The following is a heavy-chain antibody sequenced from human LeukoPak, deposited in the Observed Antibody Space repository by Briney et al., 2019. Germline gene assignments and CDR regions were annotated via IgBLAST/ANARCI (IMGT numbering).Heavy chain of an antibody. D-gene: IGHD2-2*01. J-gene: IGHJ4*02. Sequence: ASVKVSCKVSGYTLTELSMHWVRQAPGKGLEWMGGFDPEDGETIYAQKFQGRVTMTEDTSTDTAYMELSRLRSDDTAVYYCARGGCSSTSCYVFDYWGQGTLVTVSS. CDR2: FDPEDGET. CDR3: ARGGCSSTSCYVFDY. V-gene: IGHV1-24*01. CDR1: GYTLTELS.